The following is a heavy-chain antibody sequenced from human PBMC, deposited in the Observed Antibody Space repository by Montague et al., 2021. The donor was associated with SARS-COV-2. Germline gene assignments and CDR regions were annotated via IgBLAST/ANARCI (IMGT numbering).Heavy chain of an antibody. D-gene: IGHD2-2*01. CDR2: SNYSGSA. V-gene: IGHV4-59*01. Sequence: SETLSLTCTVSGGSISSYYWNWIRQSPGKGLERIGYSNYSGSANXNPSLTSRVTISVDTSKNQLSLHLSSVTAADTAVYYCARRGVVVIPAVVEYYYGMDVWGQGTPVAVSS. CDR3: ARRGVVVIPAVVEYYYGMDV. J-gene: IGHJ6*02. CDR1: GGSISSYY.